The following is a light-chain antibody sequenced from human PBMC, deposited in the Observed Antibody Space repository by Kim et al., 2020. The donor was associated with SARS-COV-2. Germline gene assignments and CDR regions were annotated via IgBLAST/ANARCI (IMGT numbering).Light chain of an antibody. J-gene: IGLJ2*01. Sequence: QSALTQPASVSGSPGQSLTISCTGTSSLVGDYNYVSWYQQHPDKAPKLIIYDVSDRPSGVSTHFSGSKSGNTASLTISGLQAADEADYYCTSYTGADTVVVGGRTHLTVL. V-gene: IGLV2-14*03. CDR2: DVS. CDR3: TSYTGADTVV. CDR1: SSLVGDYNY.